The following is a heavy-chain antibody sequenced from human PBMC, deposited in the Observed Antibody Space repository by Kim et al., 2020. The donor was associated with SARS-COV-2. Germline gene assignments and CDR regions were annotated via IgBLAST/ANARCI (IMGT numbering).Heavy chain of an antibody. D-gene: IGHD3-10*01. Sequence: ASVKVSCKASGYTFTGYYMHRVRQAPGQGLEWMGWINPNSGGTNYAQKFQGWVTVTRDTSISTAYMELSRLRSDDTAVYYCARGGYYGSGKIDYYYYGMDVWGQGTTVTVSS. CDR2: INPNSGGT. J-gene: IGHJ6*02. V-gene: IGHV1-2*04. CDR1: GYTFTGYY. CDR3: ARGGYYGSGKIDYYYYGMDV.